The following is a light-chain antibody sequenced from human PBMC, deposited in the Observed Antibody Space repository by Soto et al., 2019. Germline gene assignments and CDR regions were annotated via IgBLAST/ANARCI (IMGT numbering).Light chain of an antibody. J-gene: IGKJ1*01. CDR2: DAS. V-gene: IGKV3-20*01. CDR1: QSISSSY. CDR3: QQYVSSPPT. Sequence: EIVLTQSPGTLSLSPGERATLSCRASQSISSSYLAWYQQKPGQAPRLLIYDASSRATGIPDRFSGSGSGTDFTLTISRLEPEDFEVYYCQQYVSSPPTFGQGTKVDIK.